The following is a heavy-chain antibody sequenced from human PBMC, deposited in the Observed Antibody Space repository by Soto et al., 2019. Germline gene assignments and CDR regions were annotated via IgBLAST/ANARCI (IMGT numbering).Heavy chain of an antibody. CDR3: SRDDVYCSGGSCYGVPVDV. D-gene: IGHD2-15*01. Sequence: GGSLRLSCAASGFTVSSHYMNWVRQAPGKGLEWVSLIQSGGSTFYADSVKGRFTISRDNSKNTLFLQMNSLRVEDTAMYYCSRDDVYCSGGSCYGVPVDVWGRGTTVTVSS. CDR1: GFTVSSHY. V-gene: IGHV3-66*01. J-gene: IGHJ6*04. CDR2: IQSGGST.